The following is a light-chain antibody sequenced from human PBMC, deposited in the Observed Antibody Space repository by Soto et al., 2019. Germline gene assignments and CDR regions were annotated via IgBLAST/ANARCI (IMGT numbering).Light chain of an antibody. V-gene: IGLV2-14*01. J-gene: IGLJ2*01. CDR2: DVS. Sequence: QSALTQPASVSGSPGQSITISCTGTSSDVGGYNYVSWYQQHPAKAPKLMIYDVSNRPSGVSNRFSGSKSGNTASLTISGLQAEDEADYYCSSYTSSGVVFGGGPQLTVL. CDR1: SSDVGGYNY. CDR3: SSYTSSGVV.